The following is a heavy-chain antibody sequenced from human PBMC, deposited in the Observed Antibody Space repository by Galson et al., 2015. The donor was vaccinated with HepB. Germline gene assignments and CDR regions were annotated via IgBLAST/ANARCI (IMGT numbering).Heavy chain of an antibody. J-gene: IGHJ4*02. V-gene: IGHV3-11*01. CDR3: ARALGGSYAFDY. Sequence: SLRLSCAASGFTVSDFYMSWIRQAPGKGLEWVSYISSSGFTIYYADSVKGRFTISRDSAENSLYLQMNSLRAEDTAVYSCARALGGSYAFDYWGQGTLLTVSS. CDR1: GFTVSDFY. D-gene: IGHD1-26*01. CDR2: ISSSGFTI.